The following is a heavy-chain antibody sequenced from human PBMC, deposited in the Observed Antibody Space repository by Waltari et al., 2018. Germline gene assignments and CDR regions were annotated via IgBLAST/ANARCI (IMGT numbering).Heavy chain of an antibody. CDR1: GGTFSSYA. CDR2: IIPIFGTA. Sequence: QVQLVQSGAEVKKPGSSVKVSCKASGGTFSSYAISWVRPAPGQGLEWMGRIIPIFGTANYAQKFQGRVTITADKSTSTAYMELSSLRSEDTAVYYCAREVGDGYNSGWFDPWGQGTLVTVSS. V-gene: IGHV1-69*08. CDR3: AREVGDGYNSGWFDP. D-gene: IGHD5-12*01. J-gene: IGHJ5*02.